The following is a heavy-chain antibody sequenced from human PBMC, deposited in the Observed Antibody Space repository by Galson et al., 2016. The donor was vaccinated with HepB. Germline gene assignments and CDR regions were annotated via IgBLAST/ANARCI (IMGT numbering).Heavy chain of an antibody. V-gene: IGHV3-74*03. CDR2: IDSEGSNT. Sequence: SLRLSCAASGVTCSNYWMHWVRQVPGKGPVWVSRIDSEGSNTKYADSVKGRLTISRDNAKNKLYLQMNSLRADDTAVYYCARARASSGGYVFDSWGQGTLVTVSS. J-gene: IGHJ4*02. CDR3: ARARASSGGYVFDS. D-gene: IGHD6-19*01. CDR1: GVTCSNYW.